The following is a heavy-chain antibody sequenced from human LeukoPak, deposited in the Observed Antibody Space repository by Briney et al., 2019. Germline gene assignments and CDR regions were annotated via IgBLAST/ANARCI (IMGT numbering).Heavy chain of an antibody. CDR1: GFTFSTYW. CDR2: MRRDGNEI. Sequence: GGSLRLSCSASGFTFSTYWMSWVRQAPGKGLEWVANMRRDGNEIYYLDSVRGRFTVSRDNSKNTLYLQMNSLRAEDTAVYYCAKDGGLWVSAHWGDSWGRGTLVTVSS. V-gene: IGHV3-7*03. J-gene: IGHJ4*02. D-gene: IGHD7-27*01. CDR3: AKDGGLWVSAHWGDS.